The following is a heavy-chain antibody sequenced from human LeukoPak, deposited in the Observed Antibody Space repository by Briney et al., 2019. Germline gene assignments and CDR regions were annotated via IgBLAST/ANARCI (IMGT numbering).Heavy chain of an antibody. CDR3: ASLIAAAGTKVDY. CDR1: GYSFTSYW. V-gene: IGHV5-51*01. D-gene: IGHD6-13*01. Sequence: GESLEISCKGSGYSFTSYWIGWVRQMPGKGLEWMGIIYPGDSDTRYSPSFQGQVTISADKSISTAYLQWSSLKASDTAMYYCASLIAAAGTKVDYWGQGTLVTVSS. CDR2: IYPGDSDT. J-gene: IGHJ4*02.